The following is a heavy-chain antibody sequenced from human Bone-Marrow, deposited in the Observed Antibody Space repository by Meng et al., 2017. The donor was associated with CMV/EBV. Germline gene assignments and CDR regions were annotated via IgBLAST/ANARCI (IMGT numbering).Heavy chain of an antibody. V-gene: IGHV3-30-3*01. CDR2: ISDGGNKK. Sequence: GGSLRLSCSTSGFTFSDYAVHWVRQAPGKGLEWVAVISDGGNKKYYADSVKGRFTISGDNSKDTFYLQMSSLRGEDTALYYCAREYGSLRSYYFYGMDVWGQGTTVTVSS. J-gene: IGHJ6*02. CDR3: AREYGSLRSYYFYGMDV. CDR1: GFTFSDYA. D-gene: IGHD4-17*01.